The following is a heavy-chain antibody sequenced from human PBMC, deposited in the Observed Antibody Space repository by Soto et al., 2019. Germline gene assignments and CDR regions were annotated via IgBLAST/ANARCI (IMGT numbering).Heavy chain of an antibody. D-gene: IGHD6-13*01. CDR3: ARGAAAAGTDWFDA. J-gene: IGHJ5*02. Sequence: EMQLLESGGGLVQPGGSLRLSCAASGFTFISYGMTWVRQAPGKGLEWVSGITTGRNTYYAESVKGRFTISRDNSENVVYLQMSSLRAEDTAVYYCARGAAAAGTDWFDAWGQGTLVIVSS. CDR2: ITTGRNT. CDR1: GFTFISYG. V-gene: IGHV3-23*01.